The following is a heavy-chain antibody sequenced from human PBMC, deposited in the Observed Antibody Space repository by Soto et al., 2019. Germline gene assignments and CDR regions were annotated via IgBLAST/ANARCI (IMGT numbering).Heavy chain of an antibody. D-gene: IGHD3-10*01. Sequence: QVQLVQSGAEVKKPGSSVKVSCKASGGTFSSYTISWVRQAPGQGLEWMGRIIPILGIANYAQKFQGRVTITGDKSTSTAYMELSSLRSEDTAVYYCARTMVRGVTIDYWGQGTLVTVSS. CDR2: IIPILGIA. CDR3: ARTMVRGVTIDY. J-gene: IGHJ4*02. V-gene: IGHV1-69*02. CDR1: GGTFSSYT.